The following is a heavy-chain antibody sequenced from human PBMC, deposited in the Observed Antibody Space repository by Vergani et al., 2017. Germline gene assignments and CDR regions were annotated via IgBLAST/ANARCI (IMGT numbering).Heavy chain of an antibody. J-gene: IGHJ6*02. Sequence: QVQLLQSGSELKKPGASVRISCEASGYTFTKYPLIWVRQAPGQGLEFMGWLNTSSGNPTYAPGFTGRFVFSLDTSVSTEYLQISGLKAEDSAVYYCARWRQWRITEYLYGMDVWGQGTTVTVSS. V-gene: IGHV7-4-1*02. CDR1: GYTFTKYP. CDR3: ARWRQWRITEYLYGMDV. D-gene: IGHD6-19*01. CDR2: LNTSSGNP.